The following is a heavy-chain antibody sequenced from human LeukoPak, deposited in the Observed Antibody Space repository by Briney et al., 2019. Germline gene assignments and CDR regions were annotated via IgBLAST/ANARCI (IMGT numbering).Heavy chain of an antibody. CDR2: INPSGGST. Sequence: ASVKVSCKASGYTFTSYYRHWVRQAPGQGLEWMGIINPSGGSTSYAQKFQGRVTMTRDTSISTAYMELSRLRSDDTAVYYCARDSPSGQYNWFDPWGQGTLVTVSS. J-gene: IGHJ5*02. CDR3: ARDSPSGQYNWFDP. V-gene: IGHV1-46*01. CDR1: GYTFTSYY.